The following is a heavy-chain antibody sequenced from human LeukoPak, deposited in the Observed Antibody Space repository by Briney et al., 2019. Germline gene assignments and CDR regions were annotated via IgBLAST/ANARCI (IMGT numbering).Heavy chain of an antibody. J-gene: IGHJ4*02. CDR2: ISSSGGSGNI. CDR3: ATPNIG. D-gene: IGHD1/OR15-1a*01. V-gene: IGHV3-11*04. CDR1: GLTLSDYY. Sequence: GGSLRLSCAASGLTLSDYYMTWIRQAPGKGLEWVSYISSSGGSGNIYYADSVKGRFTISRDNAKNSLYLQMNSLRAEDTAVYYCATPNIGWGQGTLVTVSS.